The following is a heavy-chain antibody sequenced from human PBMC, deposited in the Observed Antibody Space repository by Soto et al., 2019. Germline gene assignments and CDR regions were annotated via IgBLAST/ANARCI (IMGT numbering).Heavy chain of an antibody. J-gene: IGHJ6*02. V-gene: IGHV1-2*02. Sequence: GASVKVSCKASGYTFTGYYMHWVRQAPGQGLEWMGWINPNSGGTNYAQKFQGRVTMTRDTSISTAYMELSRLRSDDTAVYYCARGRSGWYYYYYSGMDVWGQGTTVTVSS. CDR2: INPNSGGT. D-gene: IGHD6-19*01. CDR3: ARGRSGWYYYYYSGMDV. CDR1: GYTFTGYY.